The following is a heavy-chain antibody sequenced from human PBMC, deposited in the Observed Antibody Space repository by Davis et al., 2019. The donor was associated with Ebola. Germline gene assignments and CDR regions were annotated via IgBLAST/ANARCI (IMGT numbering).Heavy chain of an antibody. D-gene: IGHD3-22*01. J-gene: IGHJ6*02. CDR2: INAGNGNT. CDR3: ARDDYYDSSGYYYGMDV. CDR1: GYTFTSYA. Sequence: ASVKVSCKASGYTFTSYAMHWVRQAPGQRLEWMGWINAGNGNTKYSQKFQGRVTITRDTSASTAYMELSSLRSEDTAVYYCARDDYYDSSGYYYGMDVWGQGTTVTVSS. V-gene: IGHV1-3*01.